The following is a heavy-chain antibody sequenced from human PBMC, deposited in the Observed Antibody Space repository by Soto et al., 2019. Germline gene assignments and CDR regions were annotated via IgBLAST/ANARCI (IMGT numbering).Heavy chain of an antibody. V-gene: IGHV5-51*01. CDR3: ARDIGEMSAV. Sequence: PGESLKISCKVSGYNFVNYWIGWVRQMPGKGLEWMGIIYPGDSDTRYSPSFQGQVAISADKSISTAYLQWSSLKASDTAIYYCARDIGEMSAVWGQGTQVTVSS. D-gene: IGHD3-10*01. CDR1: GYNFVNYW. CDR2: IYPGDSDT. J-gene: IGHJ4*02.